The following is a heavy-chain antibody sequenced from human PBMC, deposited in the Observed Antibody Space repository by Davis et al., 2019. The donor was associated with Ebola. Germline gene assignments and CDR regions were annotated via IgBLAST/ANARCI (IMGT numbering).Heavy chain of an antibody. CDR2: ISGSGGST. D-gene: IGHD3-22*01. V-gene: IGHV3-23*01. CDR1: GFTFSSYW. CDR3: AKSGSYDNFPN. Sequence: PGGSLRLSCAASGFTFSSYWMSWVRQAPGKGLEWVSVISGSGGSTYYADSVKGRFTISRDNSKNTLYLQMNSLRAEDTAVYYCAKSGSYDNFPNWGQGTLVTVSS. J-gene: IGHJ4*02.